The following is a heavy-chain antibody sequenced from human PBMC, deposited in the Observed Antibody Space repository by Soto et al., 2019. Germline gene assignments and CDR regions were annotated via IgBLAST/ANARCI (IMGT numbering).Heavy chain of an antibody. J-gene: IGHJ5*02. CDR3: ARGGYRTLAWFDP. CDR2: IYHSGTT. Sequence: QVQVQESGPGLVKPSETLSLTCTVAGGSISNYYWRWIRQSPGKGLEWIANIYHSGTTNYNLSLKGRVTISIDRSKKQVSLRLKSVTAADTAVYYCARGGYRTLAWFDPWGQGTLVTVSS. D-gene: IGHD5-18*01. CDR1: GGSISNYY. V-gene: IGHV4-59*01.